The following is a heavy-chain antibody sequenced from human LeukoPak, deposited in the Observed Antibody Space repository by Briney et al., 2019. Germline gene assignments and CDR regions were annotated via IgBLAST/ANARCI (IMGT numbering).Heavy chain of an antibody. CDR3: ATATPGMVYATNRGLYYYYMDV. J-gene: IGHJ6*03. CDR1: GYTLTELS. CDR2: FDPEDGET. Sequence: ASVKVSCKVSGYTLTELSMHWVRQAPGKGLEWMGGFDPEDGETIYAQKFQGRVTMTEDTSTDTAYMEQSSLRSEDTAVYYCATATPGMVYATNRGLYYYYMDVWGKGTTVTVSS. D-gene: IGHD2-8*01. V-gene: IGHV1-24*01.